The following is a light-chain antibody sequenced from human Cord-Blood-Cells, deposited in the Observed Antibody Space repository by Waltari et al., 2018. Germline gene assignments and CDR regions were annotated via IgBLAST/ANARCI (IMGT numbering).Light chain of an antibody. CDR2: AAA. Sequence: DIQMTQSPSSLSASVGDRVTITCRASQSISSYLNWYQQKPGKAPKLLIYAAASLQSGVPSRFSGSGSGTDFTLPISSLQPEDFATYYCQQSYSTHITFGQGTRLDI. J-gene: IGKJ5*01. CDR3: QQSYSTHIT. CDR1: QSISSY. V-gene: IGKV1-39*01.